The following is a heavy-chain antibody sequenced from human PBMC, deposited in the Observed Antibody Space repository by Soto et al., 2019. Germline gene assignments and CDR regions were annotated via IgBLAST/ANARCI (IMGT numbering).Heavy chain of an antibody. D-gene: IGHD1-26*01. V-gene: IGHV1-69*06. J-gene: IGHJ6*02. CDR1: GGTFSSYA. Sequence: QVQLVQSGAEVKKPGSSVKVSCKASGGTFSSYAISWVRQAPGQGLEWMGGIIPIFGTANYAQKFQGRVTITADKSTSTAYMELSSLRSEDTSVYYCARGSHTVSGSYYYYYGMDVWGQGTTVTVSS. CDR3: ARGSHTVSGSYYYYYGMDV. CDR2: IIPIFGTA.